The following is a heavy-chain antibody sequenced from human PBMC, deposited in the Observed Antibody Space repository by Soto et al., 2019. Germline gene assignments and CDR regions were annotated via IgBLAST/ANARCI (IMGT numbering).Heavy chain of an antibody. CDR1: GGTFSSYG. Sequence: GASVKVSCKASGGTFSSYGIDWVRQAPGQGLEWMGGIITVYGTTNYAETFQGRVTITADESMTTVYMEVSSLRSEDTAVYYCARVNPGGLDPETYYYYGLDVWGQGTTVTVSS. J-gene: IGHJ6*02. CDR2: IITVYGTT. V-gene: IGHV1-69*13. D-gene: IGHD3-16*01. CDR3: ARVNPGGLDPETYYYYGLDV.